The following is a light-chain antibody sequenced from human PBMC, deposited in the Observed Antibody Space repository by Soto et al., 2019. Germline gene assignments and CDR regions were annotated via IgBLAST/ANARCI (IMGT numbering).Light chain of an antibody. CDR1: LSITSNF. Sequence: EIVLTQSPGTLSLSPGQRATLSCRASLSITSNFLAWYQQKPGQAPRLLLYDASNRATGTPDRFSGSGSGTDFSLTISRLEPEDFAVYYCQQYGSSVRTFGQGTKVEIK. CDR3: QQYGSSVRT. CDR2: DAS. J-gene: IGKJ1*01. V-gene: IGKV3-20*01.